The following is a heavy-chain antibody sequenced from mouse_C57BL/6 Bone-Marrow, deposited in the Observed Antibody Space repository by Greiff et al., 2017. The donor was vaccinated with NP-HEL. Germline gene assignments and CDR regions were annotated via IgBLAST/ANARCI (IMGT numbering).Heavy chain of an antibody. CDR3: ASNYFDY. CDR1: GFTFSDYG. V-gene: IGHV5-17*01. Sequence: EVHLVESGGGLVKPGGSLKLSCAASGFTFSDYGMHWVRQAPEKGLEWVAYISSGSSTIYYADTVKGRVTISRDNAKNTLFLQMTSLRSEDTAMYYCASNYFDYWGQGTTLTVSS. CDR2: ISSGSSTI. J-gene: IGHJ2*01.